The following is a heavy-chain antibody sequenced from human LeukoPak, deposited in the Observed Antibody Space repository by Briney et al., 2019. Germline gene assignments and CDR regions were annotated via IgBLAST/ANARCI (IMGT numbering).Heavy chain of an antibody. V-gene: IGHV3-48*01. Sequence: GGSLRLSCAVSGFTFSRYSMNWVRQAPGKGLEWVSYISSTSDTKWYADSVKGRFTISRDDGKSSLYLQMNSLRAEDTAVYYCARDKDYYGSGSPIDYWGQGTLVTVSS. CDR2: ISSTSDTK. CDR3: ARDKDYYGSGSPIDY. D-gene: IGHD3-10*01. J-gene: IGHJ4*02. CDR1: GFTFSRYS.